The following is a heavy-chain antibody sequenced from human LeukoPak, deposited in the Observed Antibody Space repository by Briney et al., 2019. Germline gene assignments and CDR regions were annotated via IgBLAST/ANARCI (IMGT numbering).Heavy chain of an antibody. CDR1: GFTFSSYG. CDR3: AKDQPSVIAAAGTDY. Sequence: PGRSLRLSCAASGFTFSSYGMHWVRQAPGKGLEWVAFIRYDGSNKYYADSVKGRFTISRDNSKNTLYLQMNSLRAEDTAVYYCAKDQPSVIAAAGTDYWGQGTLVTAS. V-gene: IGHV3-30*02. CDR2: IRYDGSNK. D-gene: IGHD6-13*01. J-gene: IGHJ4*02.